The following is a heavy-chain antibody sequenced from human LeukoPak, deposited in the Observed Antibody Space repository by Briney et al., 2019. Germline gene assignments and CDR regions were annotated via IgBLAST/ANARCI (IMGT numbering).Heavy chain of an antibody. Sequence: SVKLSCKASGGTFSSYAISWVRQAPGQGLEWMGRIIPIFGIANYAQKFQGRVTITADKSTSTAYMELSSLRSEDTAVYYCARHSNYYDSSGYYYDYWGQGTLVTVPS. CDR3: ARHSNYYDSSGYYYDY. V-gene: IGHV1-69*04. CDR2: IIPIFGIA. CDR1: GGTFSSYA. D-gene: IGHD3-22*01. J-gene: IGHJ4*02.